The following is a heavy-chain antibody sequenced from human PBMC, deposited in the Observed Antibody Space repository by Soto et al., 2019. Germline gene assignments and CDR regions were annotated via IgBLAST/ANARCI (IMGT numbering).Heavy chain of an antibody. CDR1: GGSISSYY. J-gene: IGHJ4*02. D-gene: IGHD3-3*01. CDR2: IYYSGST. Sequence: SETLSLTCTVSGGSISSYYWSWIRQPPGKGLEWIGYIYYSGSTNYNPSLKSRVTISVDTSKNQFSLKLSSVTAADTAVYYCARRAVSITIFGVVTVFDYWGQGTLVTVSS. V-gene: IGHV4-59*01. CDR3: ARRAVSITIFGVVTVFDY.